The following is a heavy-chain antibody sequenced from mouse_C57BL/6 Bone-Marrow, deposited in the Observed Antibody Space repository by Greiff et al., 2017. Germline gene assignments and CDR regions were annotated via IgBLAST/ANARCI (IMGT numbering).Heavy chain of an antibody. D-gene: IGHD2-3*01. CDR1: GYTFTSYW. CDR2: IDPSDSYT. Sequence: VQLQQPGAELVMPGASVKLSCKASGYTFTSYWMPWVKQRPGQGLEWIGEIDPSDSYTNYNQKFKGKSTLTVDKSSSTAYLQLSSLTSEDSAVYYCALYDGYYDAMDYWGQGTSVTVSS. V-gene: IGHV1-69*01. J-gene: IGHJ4*01. CDR3: ALYDGYYDAMDY.